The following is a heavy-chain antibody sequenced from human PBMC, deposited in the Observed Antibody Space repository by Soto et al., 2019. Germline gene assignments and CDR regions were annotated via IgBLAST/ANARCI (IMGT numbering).Heavy chain of an antibody. J-gene: IGHJ4*02. D-gene: IGHD1-26*01. CDR3: AKSGGIVGATLGY. V-gene: IGHV3-9*01. CDR1: GFTFDDYA. Sequence: DVQLVESGGGLVQPGRSLRLSCAASGFTFDDYAMHWVRQAPGKGLEWVSGISWNSGSIGYADSVKGRFTISRDNAKNSLYLQMNSLRAEDTALYYCAKSGGIVGATLGYWGQGTLVTVSS. CDR2: ISWNSGSI.